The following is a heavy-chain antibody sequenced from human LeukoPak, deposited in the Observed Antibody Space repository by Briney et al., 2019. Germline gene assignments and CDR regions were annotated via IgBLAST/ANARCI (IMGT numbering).Heavy chain of an antibody. CDR3: ARGPVGGTTYNDGDAFDI. CDR2: IYYSGST. CDR1: GGPISRYY. V-gene: IGHV4-59*01. D-gene: IGHD1-7*01. Sequence: SETLSLTCTVSGGPISRYYWSWIRQPPGKGLEWIGYIYYSGSTNYNPSLKSRVTISVDTSKNQFSLKLSSVTAADTAVYYCARGPVGGTTYNDGDAFDIWGQGTMVTVSS. J-gene: IGHJ3*02.